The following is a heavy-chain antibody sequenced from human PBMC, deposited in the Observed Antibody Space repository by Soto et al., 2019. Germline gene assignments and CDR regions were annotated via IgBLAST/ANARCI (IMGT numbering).Heavy chain of an antibody. Sequence: PGGSLRLSCAASGFIFSTYEMNWVRQAPGKGLEWVSHIPGSASSTHYADSVKGRFTVSRDYAKNSLYLQMDSLRAEDTAVYFCARVGRPARSPLGPTRYYYYGMDVWGQGTTVTVSS. CDR1: GFIFSTYE. D-gene: IGHD2-15*01. CDR3: ARVGRPARSPLGPTRYYYYGMDV. CDR2: IPGSASST. J-gene: IGHJ6*02. V-gene: IGHV3-48*03.